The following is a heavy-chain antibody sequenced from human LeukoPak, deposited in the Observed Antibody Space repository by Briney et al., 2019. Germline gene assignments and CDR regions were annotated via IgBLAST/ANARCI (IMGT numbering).Heavy chain of an antibody. J-gene: IGHJ4*02. Sequence: GGSLRLSCAASGFTFSSYSMNWVRQAPGKGLEWVSSISSSSSYIFYADSVKGRFTISRDNAKNSLYLQMNSLRAEDTAVYYCARFSLVVGAMGYYFDYWGQGTLVTVSS. CDR3: ARFSLVVGAMGYYFDY. CDR2: ISSSSSYI. V-gene: IGHV3-21*06. CDR1: GFTFSSYS. D-gene: IGHD1-26*01.